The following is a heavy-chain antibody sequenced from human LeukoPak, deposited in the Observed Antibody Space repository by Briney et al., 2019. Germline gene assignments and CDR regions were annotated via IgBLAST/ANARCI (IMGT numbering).Heavy chain of an antibody. J-gene: IGHJ4*02. CDR1: GFIFSNYA. D-gene: IGHD1-7*01. V-gene: IGHV3-23*01. CDR3: ARGRVPGTSPKMDS. CDR2: ISDTGHDT. Sequence: GGSLRLSCAASGFIFSNYAMSWVRQTPGKGLEWVSVISDTGHDTFYRDSVKGRFTISRDNSMNTLYLQMNSLGAEDTALYYCARGRVPGTSPKMDSWGQGTLVTVSS.